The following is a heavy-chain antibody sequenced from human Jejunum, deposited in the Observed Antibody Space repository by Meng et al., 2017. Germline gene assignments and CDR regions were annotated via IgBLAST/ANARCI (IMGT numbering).Heavy chain of an antibody. CDR3: ARGGYYSFDY. CDR1: GGSISSVYW. V-gene: IGHV4-4*02. Sequence: QVQLQASGTGLVKPSDTLSLTCAVCGGSISSVYWWTWVRQSPGKGLEWIGEIYHSGSTNYNPSLKSRVTISVDKSKNQFSLKLTSVTAADTAVYYCARGGYYSFDYWGQGTLVTVSS. D-gene: IGHD5-18*01. J-gene: IGHJ4*02. CDR2: IYHSGST.